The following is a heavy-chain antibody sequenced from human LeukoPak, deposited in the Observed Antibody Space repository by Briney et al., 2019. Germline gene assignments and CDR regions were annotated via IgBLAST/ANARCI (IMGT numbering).Heavy chain of an antibody. Sequence: GGSLRLSCAAPGFTFSSYSMNWVRQAPGKGLEWVSYISSSSSTIYYADSVKGRFTISRDNAKNSLYLQMNSLRDEDTAVYYCARDGRGSEPYYFDYWGQGTLVTVSS. CDR2: ISSSSSTI. V-gene: IGHV3-48*02. D-gene: IGHD1-26*01. J-gene: IGHJ4*02. CDR1: GFTFSSYS. CDR3: ARDGRGSEPYYFDY.